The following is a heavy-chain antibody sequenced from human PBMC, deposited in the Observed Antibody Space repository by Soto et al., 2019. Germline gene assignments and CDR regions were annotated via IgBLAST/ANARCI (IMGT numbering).Heavy chain of an antibody. V-gene: IGHV4-59*08. CDR1: GGSISSYC. J-gene: IGHJ4*02. Sequence: SETLSLTCTVSGGSISSYCWSWIRQPPGKGLEWIGYIYYSGSTNYNPSLKSRVTISVDTSKNQFSLKLSSVTAADTAVYYCARLKHYGDYFDYWGQGTLVTVSS. CDR2: IYYSGST. D-gene: IGHD4-17*01. CDR3: ARLKHYGDYFDY.